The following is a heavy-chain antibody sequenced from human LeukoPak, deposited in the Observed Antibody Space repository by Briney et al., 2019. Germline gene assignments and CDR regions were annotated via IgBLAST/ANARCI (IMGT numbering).Heavy chain of an antibody. CDR1: GFTFSSYD. V-gene: IGHV3-23*01. CDR3: AKDHVEEWELLYYFDY. CDR2: ISGSGGST. Sequence: GGSLRLSCAASGFTFSSYDMSWVRQAPGKGLEWVSAISGSGGSTYYADSVKGRFTISRDNSQNTLYLQMNSLRAEDTAVYYCAKDHVEEWELLYYFDYWGQGTLVTVSS. J-gene: IGHJ4*02. D-gene: IGHD1-26*01.